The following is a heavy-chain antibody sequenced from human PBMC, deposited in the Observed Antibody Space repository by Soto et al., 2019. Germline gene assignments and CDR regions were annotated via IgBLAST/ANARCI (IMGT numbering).Heavy chain of an antibody. CDR3: ARGVSGWPVAY. D-gene: IGHD6-19*01. CDR2: INHSGST. CDR1: GGSFSGYY. Sequence: SETLSLTCAVYGGSFSGYYWSWIRQPPGKGLEWIGEINHSGSTNYNPSLKSRVTISVDTSKNQFSLKLSSVTAADTAVYYCARGVSGWPVAYWGQGTLVTVSS. V-gene: IGHV4-34*01. J-gene: IGHJ4*02.